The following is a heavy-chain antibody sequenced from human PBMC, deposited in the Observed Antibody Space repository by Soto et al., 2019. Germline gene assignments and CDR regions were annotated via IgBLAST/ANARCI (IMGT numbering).Heavy chain of an antibody. Sequence: HGESLKISCKGSGYSFTSYWISWVRQMPGKGLEWMGRIDPSDSYTNYSPSFQGHVTISADKSISTAYLQWSSLKASDTAMYYCASNVMVRGVTNYYYYGMDVWGQGTTVTVSS. CDR1: GYSFTSYW. D-gene: IGHD3-10*01. V-gene: IGHV5-10-1*01. CDR2: IDPSDSYT. CDR3: ASNVMVRGVTNYYYYGMDV. J-gene: IGHJ6*02.